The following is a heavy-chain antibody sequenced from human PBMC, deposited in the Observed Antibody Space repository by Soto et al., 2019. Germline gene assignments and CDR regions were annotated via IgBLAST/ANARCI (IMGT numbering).Heavy chain of an antibody. CDR2: IKSKTDGGTT. Sequence: GGSLRLSCAASGFTFSNAWMSWVRQAPGKGLEWVGRIKSKTDGGTTDYAAPVKGRFTISRDDSKNTLYLQMNSLKTEDTAVYYCTTGGFIAVAGTSRDVDYRGQGTLVTVSS. D-gene: IGHD6-19*01. J-gene: IGHJ4*02. CDR3: TTGGFIAVAGTSRDVDY. V-gene: IGHV3-15*01. CDR1: GFTFSNAW.